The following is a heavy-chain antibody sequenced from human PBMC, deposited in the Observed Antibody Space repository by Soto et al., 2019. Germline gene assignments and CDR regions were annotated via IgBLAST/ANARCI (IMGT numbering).Heavy chain of an antibody. CDR1: GGTFSSYA. V-gene: IGHV1-69*13. CDR2: IIPIFGTA. Sequence: SVKVSCKASGGTFSSYAISWVRQAPGQGLEWMGGIIPIFGTANYAQKFQGRVTITADESTSTAYMELSSLRSEDTAVYYCARRDSSGYYLDAFDIWGQGTMVTVSS. D-gene: IGHD3-22*01. CDR3: ARRDSSGYYLDAFDI. J-gene: IGHJ3*02.